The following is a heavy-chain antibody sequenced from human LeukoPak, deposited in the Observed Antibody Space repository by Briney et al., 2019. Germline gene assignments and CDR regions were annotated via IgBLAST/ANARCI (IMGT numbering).Heavy chain of an antibody. J-gene: IGHJ6*03. CDR2: ISTYTGNT. V-gene: IGHV1-18*01. CDR1: GYTFTTFG. Sequence: GSVKVSCKASGYTFTTFGIYWLRQAPGQGPEWMGWISTYTGNTYYAQKFRDRVTVTRDTSTNTAYMELSSLRSKDTAVYYCARVIGVAPPLYYYYYMDVWGKGTTVTVSS. CDR3: ARVIGVAPPLYYYYYMDV.